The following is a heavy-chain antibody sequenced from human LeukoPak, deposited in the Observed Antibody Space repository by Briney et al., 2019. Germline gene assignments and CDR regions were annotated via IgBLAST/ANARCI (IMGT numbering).Heavy chain of an antibody. J-gene: IGHJ4*02. D-gene: IGHD3-22*01. CDR2: ISSSGSTI. CDR3: ARVVVVISGFCDY. V-gene: IGHV3-11*04. Sequence: GGSLRLSCAASGFTFSDYYMSWIRQAPGKGLEWVSYISSSGSTIYYADSVKGRFTISKDNAKNSLYLQMNSLRAEDTAVYYCARVVVVISGFCDYWGQGTLVTVSS. CDR1: GFTFSDYY.